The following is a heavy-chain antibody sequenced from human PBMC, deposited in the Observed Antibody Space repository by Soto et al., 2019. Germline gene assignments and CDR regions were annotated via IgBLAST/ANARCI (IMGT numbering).Heavy chain of an antibody. Sequence: PGGSLRLSCAASGFTFSSYGMHWVRQAPGKGLEWVAVISYDGSNKYYADSVKGRFTISRDNAKNSLYLQMEGLRVEDTAVYYCTRGPPGGYGMDVWGQGTTVTVSS. CDR3: TRGPPGGYGMDV. CDR2: ISYDGSNK. D-gene: IGHD3-16*01. J-gene: IGHJ6*02. CDR1: GFTFSSYG. V-gene: IGHV3-30*03.